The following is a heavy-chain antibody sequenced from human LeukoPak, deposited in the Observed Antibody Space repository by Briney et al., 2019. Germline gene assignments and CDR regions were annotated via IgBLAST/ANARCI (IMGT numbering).Heavy chain of an antibody. CDR1: GGSISSSRYY. V-gene: IGHV4-39*07. CDR3: ARDISLSSGSPRNWYFDL. CDR2: IYYSGST. D-gene: IGHD1-26*01. J-gene: IGHJ2*01. Sequence: LETLSLTCTVSGGSISSSRYYWGWIRQPPGKGLEWIGSIYYSGSTYYNPSLKSRVTISVDTSKNQFSLKLSSVTAADTAVYYCARDISLSSGSPRNWYFDLWGRGTLVTVSS.